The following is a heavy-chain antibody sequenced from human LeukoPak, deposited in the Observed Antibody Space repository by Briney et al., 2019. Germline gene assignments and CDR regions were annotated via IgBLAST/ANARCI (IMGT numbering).Heavy chain of an antibody. D-gene: IGHD5-18*01. V-gene: IGHV4-61*01. CDR3: ARRRRIPRGHLDY. Sequence: SETLSLTCTVSGGSVSSGSYHWSWIRQPPGKGLEWIGYIYYSGSTNYNPSLKSRVTISVDTSKNQFSLKLSSVTAADTAVYYCARRRRIPRGHLDYWGQGTLVTVSS. CDR1: GGSVSSGSYH. J-gene: IGHJ4*02. CDR2: IYYSGST.